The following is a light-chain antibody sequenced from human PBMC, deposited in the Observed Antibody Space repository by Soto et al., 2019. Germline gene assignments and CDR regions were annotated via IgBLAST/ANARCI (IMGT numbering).Light chain of an antibody. Sequence: EIVMTQSPATLSVSPGERATLSCRASQSVSSNLAWYQQKPCQSPRLLIYGASTRATGIPARFSGSGSGTEFTLTISSLQSEDFAVYCCQQYNNWPPITFGQGTRLEIK. CDR1: QSVSSN. V-gene: IGKV3-15*01. J-gene: IGKJ5*01. CDR3: QQYNNWPPIT. CDR2: GAS.